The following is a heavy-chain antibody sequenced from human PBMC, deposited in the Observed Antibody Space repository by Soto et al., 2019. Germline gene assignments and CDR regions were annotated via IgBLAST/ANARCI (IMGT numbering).Heavy chain of an antibody. J-gene: IGHJ4*02. CDR3: ARAAAVAADFDY. V-gene: IGHV1-3*01. CDR2: INAGNGNT. Sequence: VASVKVSCKASGYTFTGYAMHWVRQAPGQRLEWMGWINAGNGNTKYSQKFQGRVTITRDTSASTAYMELSSLRSEDTAVYYCARAAAVAADFDYWGQGTLVTVSS. CDR1: GYTFTGYA. D-gene: IGHD6-19*01.